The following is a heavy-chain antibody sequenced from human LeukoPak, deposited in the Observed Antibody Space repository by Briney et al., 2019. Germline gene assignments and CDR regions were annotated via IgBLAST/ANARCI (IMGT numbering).Heavy chain of an antibody. CDR1: GGSFSGYY. V-gene: IGHV4-34*01. D-gene: IGHD3-16*01. CDR3: ARHFRGDDSDLAPRPLAVYYYGTDV. CDR2: INHSGST. J-gene: IGHJ6*02. Sequence: SETLSLTCAVYGGSFSGYYWSWIRQPPGKGLEWIGEINHSGSTNYNPSLKSRVTISVDTSKNQFSLKLSSVTAADTAVYYCARHFRGDDSDLAPRPLAVYYYGTDVWGQGTTVTVSS.